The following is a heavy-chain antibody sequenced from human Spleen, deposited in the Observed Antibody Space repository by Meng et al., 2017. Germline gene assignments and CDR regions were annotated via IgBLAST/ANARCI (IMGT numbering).Heavy chain of an antibody. J-gene: IGHJ4*02. Sequence: QWQLQQWGAGLLKPSEPLSLTCVVFGGSFSDYYWSWIRQPPGKGLEWIGEINHSGSTNYNPSLESRATISVDTSQNNLSLKLSSVTAADSAVYYCARGPTTMAHDFDYWGQGTLVTVSS. V-gene: IGHV4-34*01. CDR2: INHSGST. CDR1: GGSFSDYY. CDR3: ARGPTTMAHDFDY. D-gene: IGHD4-11*01.